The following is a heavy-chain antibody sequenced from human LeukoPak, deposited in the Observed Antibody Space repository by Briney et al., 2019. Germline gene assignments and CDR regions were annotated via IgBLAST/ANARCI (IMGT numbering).Heavy chain of an antibody. CDR1: GGSISSGSYY. CDR2: IYFSGST. Sequence: SETLSLTCTVSGGSISSGSYYWSWLRQPPGKALEWIGYIYFSGSTYYNPSLKSRVSISLDTSNVLFSLDLDSVTVADTAIYYCARVAGGGYDFDYWGQGALVTVSS. V-gene: IGHV4-30-4*01. D-gene: IGHD5-12*01. CDR3: ARVAGGGYDFDY. J-gene: IGHJ4*02.